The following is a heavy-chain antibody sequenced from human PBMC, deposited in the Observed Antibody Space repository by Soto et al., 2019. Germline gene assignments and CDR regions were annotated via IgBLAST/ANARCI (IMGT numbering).Heavy chain of an antibody. V-gene: IGHV3-21*01. CDR2: ISSSSSYI. J-gene: IGHJ4*02. CDR1: GFTFSSYS. Sequence: GSLRLSCAASGFTFSSYSMNWVRQAPGKGLEWVSSISSSSSYIYYADSVKGRFTISRDNAKNSLYLQMNSLRAEDTAVYYCARDQPGYSYGYGLGYWGQGTLVTLSS. D-gene: IGHD5-18*01. CDR3: ARDQPGYSYGYGLGY.